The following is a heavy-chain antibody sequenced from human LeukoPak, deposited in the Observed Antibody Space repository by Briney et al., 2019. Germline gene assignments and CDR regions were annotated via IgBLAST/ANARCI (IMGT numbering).Heavy chain of an antibody. CDR3: ARDPKDDTSGYYYFDN. Sequence: VASVKVSCKASGYTFTSYYMHWVRQAPGQGLEWMGIINPSGGSTSYAQKFQGRVTMTRDMSTSTVYMELSSLRSEDTAVYFCARDPKDDTSGYYYFDNWGQGTLVTVSS. V-gene: IGHV1-46*01. D-gene: IGHD3-22*01. J-gene: IGHJ4*02. CDR1: GYTFTSYY. CDR2: INPSGGST.